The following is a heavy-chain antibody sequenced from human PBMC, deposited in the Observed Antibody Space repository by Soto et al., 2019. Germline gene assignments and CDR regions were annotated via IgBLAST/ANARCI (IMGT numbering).Heavy chain of an antibody. CDR3: ARWSYLDY. V-gene: IGHV3-30-3*01. CDR2: ISYDGSNK. D-gene: IGHD3-3*01. CDR1: GFTFSSYA. J-gene: IGHJ4*02. Sequence: PGGSLRLSCAASGFTFSSYAMHWVRQAPGKGLEWVAVISYDGSNKYYADSVKGRFSISRDTSQSTLYLQMNSLRADDTAMYYCARWSYLDYWGQGTRVTVSS.